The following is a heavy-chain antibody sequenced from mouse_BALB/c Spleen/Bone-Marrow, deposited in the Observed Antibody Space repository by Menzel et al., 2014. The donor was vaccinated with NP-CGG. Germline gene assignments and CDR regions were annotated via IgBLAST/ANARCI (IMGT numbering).Heavy chain of an antibody. CDR3: ANYYYGSSLFAY. J-gene: IGHJ3*01. CDR1: GFNIKDTY. D-gene: IGHD1-1*01. Sequence: EVKLQESGAELVKPGASVKLSCTASGFNIKDTYMHWVKQRPEQGLEWIGRIDPANGNTKYDPKFQGKATITADTSSNTAYLQLSSLTSEDTAVYYCANYYYGSSLFAYWAKGLWSLSLQ. CDR2: IDPANGNT. V-gene: IGHV14-3*02.